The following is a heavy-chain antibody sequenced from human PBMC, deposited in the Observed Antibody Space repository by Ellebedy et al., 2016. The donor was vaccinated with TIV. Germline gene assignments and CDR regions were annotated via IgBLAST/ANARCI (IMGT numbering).Heavy chain of an antibody. D-gene: IGHD1-14*01. J-gene: IGHJ4*02. CDR1: GFTFSTSA. CDR3: ARGRSGTYIHHAFDY. Sequence: PGGSLRLSCAASGFTFSTSAMSWVRQAPGQGLEWVSGFGVSGDATYYADSVKGRFTISRDNSKNTLYLQMNSLRAEDTAKYYCARGRSGTYIHHAFDYWGQGTLVTVSS. V-gene: IGHV3-23*01. CDR2: FGVSGDAT.